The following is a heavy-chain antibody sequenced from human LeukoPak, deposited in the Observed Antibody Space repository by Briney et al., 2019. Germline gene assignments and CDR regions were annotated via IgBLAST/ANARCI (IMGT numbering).Heavy chain of an antibody. D-gene: IGHD3-9*01. CDR3: ARGRYYDILTRKSDFDY. V-gene: IGHV3-13*01. CDR1: GFTFSSYD. Sequence: GGSLRLSCVASGFTFSSYDMHWVRQATGKGLEWVSAIGTAGDTYYPGSVKGRFTISRENAKNSLYLQMNSLRAGDTAVYYCARGRYYDILTRKSDFDYWGQGTLVTVSS. J-gene: IGHJ4*02. CDR2: IGTAGDT.